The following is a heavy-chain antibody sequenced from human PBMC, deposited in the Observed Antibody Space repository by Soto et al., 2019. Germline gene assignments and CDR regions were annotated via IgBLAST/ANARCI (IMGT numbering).Heavy chain of an antibody. J-gene: IGHJ4*02. CDR3: TSSAVFGIAVADY. Sequence: GGSLRLSCAASGFTFSGSAMHWVRQASGKGLEWVGRIRSKANSYATAYAASVKGRFTISRDDSKNTAYLQMNSLKTEDTAVYYCTSSAVFGIAVADYWGQGTLVTVSS. D-gene: IGHD6-19*01. CDR2: IRSKANSYAT. CDR1: GFTFSGSA. V-gene: IGHV3-73*01.